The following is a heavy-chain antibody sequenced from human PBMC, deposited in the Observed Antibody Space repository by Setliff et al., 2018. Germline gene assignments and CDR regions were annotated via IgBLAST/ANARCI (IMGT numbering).Heavy chain of an antibody. J-gene: IGHJ4*02. D-gene: IGHD3-16*01. Sequence: ASVKVSCKASGYIFTDYFIHWVRQAPGQGLECMGWINPASGTTQFTDKFQGRITVTSDTSISTVYMELSSLRSDDMAVYYCARKGPNSSSHVFGYWGQGTLVTVSS. V-gene: IGHV1-2*02. CDR3: ARKGPNSSSHVFGY. CDR2: INPASGTT. CDR1: GYIFTDYF.